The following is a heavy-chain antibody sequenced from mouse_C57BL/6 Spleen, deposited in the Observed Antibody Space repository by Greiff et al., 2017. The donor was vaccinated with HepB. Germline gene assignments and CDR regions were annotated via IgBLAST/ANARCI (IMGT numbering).Heavy chain of an antibody. V-gene: IGHV1-42*01. D-gene: IGHD3-1*01. Sequence: VQLQQSGPELVKPGASVKISCKASGYSFTGYYMNWVKQSPEKSLEWIGEINPSTGGTTYNQKFKAKATLTVDKSSSTAYMQLKSLTSEDSAVYYCARGLQWFAYWGQGTLVTVSA. CDR1: GYSFTGYY. J-gene: IGHJ3*01. CDR3: ARGLQWFAY. CDR2: INPSTGGT.